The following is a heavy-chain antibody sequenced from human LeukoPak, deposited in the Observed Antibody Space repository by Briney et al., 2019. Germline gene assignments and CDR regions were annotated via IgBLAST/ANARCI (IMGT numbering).Heavy chain of an antibody. J-gene: IGHJ4*02. D-gene: IGHD2-2*01. CDR1: GGSIISHN. V-gene: IGHV4-59*08. CDR3: ATHSPAYCSETSCTIFDY. Sequence: SETLSLSCTDSGGSIISHNRSWIRQPPGKGLEWIGYIYYSGCAKYNPSLESRVTISVDTSKNQFSLRLSSVTAADTAVFYCATHSPAYCSETSCTIFDYWGQGTLVTVSS. CDR2: IYYSGCA.